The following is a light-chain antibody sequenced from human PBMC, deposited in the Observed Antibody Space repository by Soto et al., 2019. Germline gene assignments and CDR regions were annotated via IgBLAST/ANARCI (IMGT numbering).Light chain of an antibody. Sequence: IQMTQSPFSLSAPIGDRVTITCWASQNIGTYLNWYQQKPGKAPKLLIYDESTLQSGVPSRFSGSGSGTDFTLTISSLQPEDSAIYYCQQSYTIPTFGQGTRLEIK. CDR2: DES. CDR1: QNIGTY. V-gene: IGKV1-39*01. J-gene: IGKJ5*01. CDR3: QQSYTIPT.